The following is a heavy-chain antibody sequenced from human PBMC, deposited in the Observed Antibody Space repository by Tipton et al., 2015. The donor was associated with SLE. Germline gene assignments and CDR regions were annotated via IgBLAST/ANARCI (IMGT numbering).Heavy chain of an antibody. Sequence: QLVQSGGGVVQPGGSLRLSCVASGFIFRDHGMHWVRQVPGKGLEWLTYIRYDASNKYDADSVKGRFTVSRDNSKNTLYLQMNSLRPEDTAVYYCAKGRGSGSYSLLEDWGQGTLVTVSS. CDR2: IRYDASNK. CDR3: AKGRGSGSYSLLED. V-gene: IGHV3-30*02. CDR1: GFIFRDHG. D-gene: IGHD3-10*01. J-gene: IGHJ4*02.